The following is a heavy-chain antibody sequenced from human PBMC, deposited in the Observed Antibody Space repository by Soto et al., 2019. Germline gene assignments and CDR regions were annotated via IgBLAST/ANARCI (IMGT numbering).Heavy chain of an antibody. V-gene: IGHV3-23*01. J-gene: IGHJ5*02. CDR1: GFTFSSYD. D-gene: IGHD3-10*01. Sequence: PGGSLRLSCAASGFTFSSYDMSWVRQAPGKGLEWVSAISRSVGSTYYADSVKGRFTISRDNSKNTLYLQMNSLRAEDTALYYCAAYYYGAGSYSPAWGQGTMVTAPQ. CDR2: ISRSVGST. CDR3: AAYYYGAGSYSPA.